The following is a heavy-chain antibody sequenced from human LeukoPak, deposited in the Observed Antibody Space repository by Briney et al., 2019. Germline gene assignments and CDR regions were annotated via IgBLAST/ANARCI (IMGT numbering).Heavy chain of an antibody. Sequence: SVKVSCKTSGYTFTKYLIHWVRQAPGQGLEWMGTINPQGDITNYAQRFQGRITLTEDTSTSTVYMELSSLTSEDTAVYYCARPSYCVADNCGYWLDPWGPGTLITVSS. CDR1: GYTFTKYL. D-gene: IGHD2-21*01. CDR2: INPQGDIT. CDR3: ARPSYCVADNCGYWLDP. J-gene: IGHJ5*02. V-gene: IGHV1-46*01.